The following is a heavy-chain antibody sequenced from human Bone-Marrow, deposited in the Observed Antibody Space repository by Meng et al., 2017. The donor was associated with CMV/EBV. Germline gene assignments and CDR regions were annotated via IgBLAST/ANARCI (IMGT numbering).Heavy chain of an antibody. CDR1: GYTFTGYY. D-gene: IGHD3-22*01. Sequence: ASVKVSCKASGYTFTGYYMHWVRQAPGQGLEWMGWINPNSGGTNYAQKFQGRVTMTRDTSISTAYMELSRLRSDDTAVYYGARDQVYYYDSGFGGDYYGMDVWGQGTTVTVSS. CDR3: ARDQVYYYDSGFGGDYYGMDV. V-gene: IGHV1-2*02. CDR2: INPNSGGT. J-gene: IGHJ6*02.